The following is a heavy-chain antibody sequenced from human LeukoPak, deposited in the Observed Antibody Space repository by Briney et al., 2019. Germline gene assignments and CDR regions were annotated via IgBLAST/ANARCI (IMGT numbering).Heavy chain of an antibody. CDR1: GGSIISSSYY. D-gene: IGHD1-1*01. CDR3: AKGRNWKEESHFDY. V-gene: IGHV4-39*07. CDR2: IYSSGRA. Sequence: SETLSLTCTVSGGSIISSSYYWGCLRQPPGKGLEWIRSIYSSGRAYYNPSLTRWVNTSVDTTKNQFSLKLTSMTPADPAVLYGAKGRNWKEESHFDYWGQGTLVTVSS. J-gene: IGHJ4*02.